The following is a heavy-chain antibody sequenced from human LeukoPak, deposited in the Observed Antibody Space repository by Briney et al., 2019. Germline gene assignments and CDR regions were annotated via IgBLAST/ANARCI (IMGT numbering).Heavy chain of an antibody. V-gene: IGHV4-39*07. J-gene: IGHJ4*02. CDR1: GGSISSSSSY. D-gene: IGHD5-24*01. CDR2: IYYSGSS. CDR3: ARDGEMGTIENYFDY. Sequence: SETLSLTCSVSGGSISSSSSYWGWIRQPPGKGLEWIGSIYYSGSSFDNPALKSRVTISVDTSKNQFSLKLSSVTAADTAVYYCARDGEMGTIENYFDYWGQGALVTVSS.